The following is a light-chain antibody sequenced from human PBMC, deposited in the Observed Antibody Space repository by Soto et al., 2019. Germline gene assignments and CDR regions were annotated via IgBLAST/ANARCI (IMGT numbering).Light chain of an antibody. CDR1: PSVSSY. CDR3: QQGSNAIFT. V-gene: IGKV3-11*01. Sequence: EIVLTQSPATLSLSPGERATLSCRASPSVSSYLAWYQQTPGQAPRLRIYDASNRATGIPARFSGSGSGTDFTLTISSLEPEDFAVYYCQQGSNAIFTFGPGTKVDIK. CDR2: DAS. J-gene: IGKJ3*01.